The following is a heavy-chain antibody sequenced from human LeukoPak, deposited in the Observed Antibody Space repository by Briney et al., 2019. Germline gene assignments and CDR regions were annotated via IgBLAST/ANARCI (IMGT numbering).Heavy chain of an antibody. CDR1: GFTFSSYG. V-gene: IGHV3-30*02. D-gene: IGHD1-26*01. J-gene: IGHJ4*02. CDR2: IRYDGSDK. Sequence: GGSLRLSCAASGFTFSSYGMHWVRQAPGKGLEWVAFIRYDGSDKYYADSVKGRFTISRDNSKNTLYLQMNSLRAKDTAVYYCAKDKEGATYGYYFDYWGQGTPVTVSS. CDR3: AKDKEGATYGYYFDY.